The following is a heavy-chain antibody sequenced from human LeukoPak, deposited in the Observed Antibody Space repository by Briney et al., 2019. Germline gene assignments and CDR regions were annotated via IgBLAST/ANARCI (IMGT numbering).Heavy chain of an antibody. D-gene: IGHD2-2*01. J-gene: IGHJ6*02. CDR3: ARDDREVPAAISWGPNRSYRYGMDV. CDR2: VLYDGTNR. Sequence: PGGSLRLPCAASGFTFSRYAIHGVGQAPGKGLEWVALVLYDGTNRYYADSGKGRFFISRDNYKHTVSLKMDNLRAKDTAVYYCARDDREVPAAISWGPNRSYRYGMDVWGQGTTVTV. V-gene: IGHV3-30-3*01. CDR1: GFTFSRYA.